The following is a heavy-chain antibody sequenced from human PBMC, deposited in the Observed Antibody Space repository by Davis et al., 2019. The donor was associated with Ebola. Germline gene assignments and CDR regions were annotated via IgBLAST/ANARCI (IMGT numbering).Heavy chain of an antibody. V-gene: IGHV4-34*01. Sequence: PSETLSLTCAVYGGSFSGYYWSWIRQPPGKGLEWIGEINHSGSTNYNPSLKSRVTISVDTSKNQFSLKLSSVTAADTAVYYCARDRSSGPKGPNWFDPWGQGTLVTVSS. D-gene: IGHD6-19*01. J-gene: IGHJ5*02. CDR3: ARDRSSGPKGPNWFDP. CDR1: GGSFSGYY. CDR2: INHSGST.